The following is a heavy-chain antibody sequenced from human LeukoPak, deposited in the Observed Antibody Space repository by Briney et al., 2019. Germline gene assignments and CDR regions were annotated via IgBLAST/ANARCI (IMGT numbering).Heavy chain of an antibody. CDR1: GYTFTSYA. Sequence: ASVKVSCKASGYTFTSYAMNWVRQAPGQGLEWVGIINPSGGSTSYAQKFQGRVTMTRDTSTSAVYMELSSLRSEDTAVYYCARSLNSGWFHFDYWGQGTLVIVSS. CDR3: ARSLNSGWFHFDY. J-gene: IGHJ4*02. D-gene: IGHD6-19*01. V-gene: IGHV1-46*01. CDR2: INPSGGST.